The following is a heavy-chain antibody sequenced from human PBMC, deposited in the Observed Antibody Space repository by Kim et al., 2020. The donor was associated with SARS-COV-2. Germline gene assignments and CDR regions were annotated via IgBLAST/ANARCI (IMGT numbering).Heavy chain of an antibody. CDR3: AKSPARYEFWSGYDIGCAFDI. Sequence: GGSLRLSCAASGFTFGDYAMHWVRQAPGKGLEWVSGISWNSGSIGYADSVKGRFTISRDNAKNSLYLQMNSLRAEDTALYYCAKSPARYEFWSGYDIGCAFDIWGDGTLVTVSS. V-gene: IGHV3-9*01. CDR1: GFTFGDYA. D-gene: IGHD3-3*01. CDR2: ISWNSGSI. J-gene: IGHJ3*02.